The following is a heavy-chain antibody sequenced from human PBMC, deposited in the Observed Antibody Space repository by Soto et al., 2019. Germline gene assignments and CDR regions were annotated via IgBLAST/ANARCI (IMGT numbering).Heavy chain of an antibody. CDR2: IYHSGST. D-gene: IGHD3-16*02. CDR3: ARGSVIADYYYYGMDV. Sequence: SETLSLTCAVSGGSISSGGYCWSWIRQPPGKGLEWIGYIYHSGSTYYNPSLKSRATISVDRSKNQFSLKLSSVTAADTAVYYCARGSVIADYYYYGMDVWGQGTTVTVSS. J-gene: IGHJ6*02. V-gene: IGHV4-30-2*01. CDR1: GGSISSGGYC.